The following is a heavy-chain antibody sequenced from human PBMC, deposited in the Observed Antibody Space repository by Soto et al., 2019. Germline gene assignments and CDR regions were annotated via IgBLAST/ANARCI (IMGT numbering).Heavy chain of an antibody. D-gene: IGHD3-22*01. Sequence: PGGSLRLSCAASGFTFSSYGMHWVRQAPGKGLEWVAVISYDGSNKYYADSVKGRFTISRDNSKNTLYLQMNSLRAEDTAVYYCAKDWAALTMIVVVNGGLFDYWGQGTLVTVSS. J-gene: IGHJ4*02. CDR3: AKDWAALTMIVVVNGGLFDY. CDR1: GFTFSSYG. V-gene: IGHV3-30*18. CDR2: ISYDGSNK.